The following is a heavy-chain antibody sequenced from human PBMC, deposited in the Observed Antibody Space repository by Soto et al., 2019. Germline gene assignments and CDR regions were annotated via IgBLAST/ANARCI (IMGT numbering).Heavy chain of an antibody. D-gene: IGHD1-20*01. CDR1: VYTFTGYY. V-gene: IGHV1-2*02. CDR2: INPNSGGT. J-gene: IGHJ6*04. CDR3: ARDRYNWNYYYGMEV. Sequence: GXSGKVSCNASVYTFTGYYMHWVRQAPGQGLEWMGWINPNSGGTNYAQKFQGRVTMTRDTSISTAYMELSRLRSDDTAVYYCARDRYNWNYYYGMEVWGKGTTVTVS.